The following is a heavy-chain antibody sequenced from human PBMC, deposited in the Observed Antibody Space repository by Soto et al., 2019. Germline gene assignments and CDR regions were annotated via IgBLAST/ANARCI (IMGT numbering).Heavy chain of an antibody. J-gene: IGHJ5*02. CDR2: IYYSGST. CDR3: ASLHTAPIFGVVNWFDP. CDR1: GCSISSGGYY. D-gene: IGHD3-3*01. V-gene: IGHV4-31*03. Sequence: SETLSLTCTVSGCSISSGGYYWSWIRQHPGKGLEWIGYIYYSGSTYYNPSLKSRVTISVDTSKNQFSLKLSSVTAADTAVYYCASLHTAPIFGVVNWFDPWGQGTLVTVSS.